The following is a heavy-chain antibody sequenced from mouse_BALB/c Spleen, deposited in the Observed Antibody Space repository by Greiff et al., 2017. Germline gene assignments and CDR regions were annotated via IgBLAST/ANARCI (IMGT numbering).Heavy chain of an antibody. CDR2: IDPSDSET. CDR3: ARARTLSFDY. CDR1: GYSFTSYW. Sequence: VQLQQSGPQLVRPGASVKISCKASGYSFTSYWMHWVKQRPGQGLEWIGMIDPSDSETRLNQKFKDKATLTVDKSSSTAYMQLSSPTAEDAAVYYCARARTLSFDYWGQGTTLTVSS. V-gene: IGHV1S127*01. J-gene: IGHJ2*01.